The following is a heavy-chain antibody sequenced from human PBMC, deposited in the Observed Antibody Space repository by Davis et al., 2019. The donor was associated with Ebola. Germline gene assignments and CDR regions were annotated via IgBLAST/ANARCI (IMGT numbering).Heavy chain of an antibody. CDR2: INQDGSDQ. J-gene: IGHJ4*02. Sequence: GGSLRLSCAASGFTFSNYWMSWVRHAPGKGLEWVANINQDGSDQYYMDSVKGRFTISRDNAKNSLYLQMNSLRVEDTALYYCARWHYDSSGSYYLDYWGQGTLVTVSS. D-gene: IGHD3-22*01. CDR3: ARWHYDSSGSYYLDY. V-gene: IGHV3-7*03. CDR1: GFTFSNYW.